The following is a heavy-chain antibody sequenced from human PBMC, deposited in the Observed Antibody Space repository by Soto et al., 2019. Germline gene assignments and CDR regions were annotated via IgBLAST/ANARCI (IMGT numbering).Heavy chain of an antibody. CDR3: ARVSSSYLGVLFMAV. CDR1: GYTFTAYY. D-gene: IGHD6-13*01. V-gene: IGHV1-2*04. J-gene: IGHJ6*02. CDR2: INCNTGGT. Sequence: ASVKVSCKTSGYTFTAYYIHWVRQAPGQGLEWMGWINCNTGGTNYAQKFQGWVTMTRDTSINTAYMELSRLRSDDTALYYCARVSSSYLGVLFMAVWGQGTTVTVSS.